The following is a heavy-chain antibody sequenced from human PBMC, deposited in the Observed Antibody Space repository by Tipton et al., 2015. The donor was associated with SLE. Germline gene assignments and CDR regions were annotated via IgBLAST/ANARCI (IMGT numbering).Heavy chain of an antibody. J-gene: IGHJ4*02. CDR1: GGSISSGSYY. V-gene: IGHV4-61*09. Sequence: TLSLACTVSGGSISSGSYYWSWIRQPAGKGLEWIGHIYATGITNYNPSLKSRVTISVDTSKNQFSLNLRSVTAADTAVYYCARDATGDTAFVYYFDYWGQGTLVTVSS. D-gene: IGHD1-1*01. CDR2: IYATGIT. CDR3: ARDATGDTAFVYYFDY.